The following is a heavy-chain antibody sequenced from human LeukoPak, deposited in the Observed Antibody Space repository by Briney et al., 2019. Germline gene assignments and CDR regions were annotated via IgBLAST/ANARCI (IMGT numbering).Heavy chain of an antibody. CDR1: GPSISNFY. V-gene: IGHV4-59*01. J-gene: IGHJ4*02. Sequence: PSETLSLTCTVSGPSISNFYWSWIRQPPGKGLEWVGSINYSGTTNYNPSLKSRVTMSIDTSKNQVSLKLNSVTAADTAVYYCARDPIHRDDYNAERGQGVLVSVSS. CDR2: INYSGTT. D-gene: IGHD5-24*01. CDR3: ARDPIHRDDYNAE.